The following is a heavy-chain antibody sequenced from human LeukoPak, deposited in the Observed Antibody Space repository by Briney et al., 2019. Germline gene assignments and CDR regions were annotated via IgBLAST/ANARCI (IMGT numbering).Heavy chain of an antibody. CDR3: ARAQNYYDSSVR. D-gene: IGHD3-22*01. V-gene: IGHV4-59*01. Sequence: PSETLSLTCTVSGGSISSYYWSWIRQPPGKGLEWIGYIYYTGSTNYNPSLRSRVTISVDTSKTQFSLKLSSVTAADTALYFCARAQNYYDSSVRWGQGILVTVSS. CDR1: GGSISSYY. J-gene: IGHJ4*02. CDR2: IYYTGST.